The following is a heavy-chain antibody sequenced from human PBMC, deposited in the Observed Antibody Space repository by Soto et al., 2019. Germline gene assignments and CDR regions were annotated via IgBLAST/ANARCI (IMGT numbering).Heavy chain of an antibody. CDR2: IYYSGST. D-gene: IGHD4-4*01. CDR1: GGSISGYH. Sequence: PSETLSLTCTVSGGSISGYHWSWIRQPPGKGLEWIGHIYYSGSTSYNPSLKSRVTISLDTSKNQISLKLNSVTAADTAVYFCARVHYTNYGGWFDPWGQGTLVTVSS. J-gene: IGHJ5*02. V-gene: IGHV4-59*12. CDR3: ARVHYTNYGGWFDP.